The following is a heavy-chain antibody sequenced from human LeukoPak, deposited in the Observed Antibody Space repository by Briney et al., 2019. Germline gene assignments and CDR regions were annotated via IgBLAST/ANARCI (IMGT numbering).Heavy chain of an antibody. V-gene: IGHV3-7*01. CDR3: AKDRCSNGIGCYYYYMDV. D-gene: IGHD2-8*01. CDR1: GFTFSSYW. Sequence: GGSLRLSCAASGFTFSSYWMSWVRQAPGKGLEWVANIKQDGSEKYYVDSVKGRFTISRDNAKNSLYLQMNSLRAEDTAVYYCAKDRCSNGIGCYYYYMDVWGKGTTVTVSS. J-gene: IGHJ6*03. CDR2: IKQDGSEK.